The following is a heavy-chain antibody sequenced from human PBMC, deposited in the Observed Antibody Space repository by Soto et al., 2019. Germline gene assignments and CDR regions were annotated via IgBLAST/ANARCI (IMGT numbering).Heavy chain of an antibody. Sequence: QVQLVQSGAEVKKPGSSVKVSCKASGGTFSSYTISWVRQAPGQGLEWMGRIIAILGIANYAQKFQGRVTITADKATTTAYMELRGRRSGDTAGYYCAIPDGGYGGGDRAGESIDYWGQGNMVTVAS. CDR1: GGTFSSYT. CDR2: IIAILGIA. V-gene: IGHV1-69*02. D-gene: IGHD5-12*01. CDR3: AIPDGGYGGGDRAGESIDY. J-gene: IGHJ4*02.